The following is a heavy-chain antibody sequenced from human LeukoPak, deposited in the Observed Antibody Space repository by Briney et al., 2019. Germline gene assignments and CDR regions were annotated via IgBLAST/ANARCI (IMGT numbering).Heavy chain of an antibody. V-gene: IGHV4-59*01. J-gene: IGHJ4*02. CDR1: GGSIFTSY. CDR2: IYYGGST. Sequence: SETLSLTCSVSGGSIFTSYWTWIRQPPGKGLEWIGYIYYGGSTNYNPSLKSRVTISLDTSKNQFSLKLNSVTAADTAVYYCASVAAARPIDYWGQGTLVTVSS. D-gene: IGHD6-13*01. CDR3: ASVAAARPIDY.